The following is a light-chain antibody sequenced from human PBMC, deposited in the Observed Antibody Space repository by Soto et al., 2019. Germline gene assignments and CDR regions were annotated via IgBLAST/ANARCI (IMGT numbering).Light chain of an antibody. CDR3: QQYDRYPHT. J-gene: IGKJ2*01. V-gene: IGKV1-5*03. Sequence: DIQMTQSPSTLSASVGDRVTITCRASQSISSWLAWYQQKPGKAHELLIYKASTLEGGVPSRFSGRGSGTEFTLTINSLQPDDFETYYCQQYDRYPHTFGQGTKLEIK. CDR2: KAS. CDR1: QSISSW.